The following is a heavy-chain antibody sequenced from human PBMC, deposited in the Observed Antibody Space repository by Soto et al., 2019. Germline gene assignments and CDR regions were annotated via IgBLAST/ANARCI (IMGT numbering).Heavy chain of an antibody. J-gene: IGHJ4*02. CDR3: ARLIEVITMIDIQETGYFDD. D-gene: IGHD3-22*01. CDR1: GGTFSSYT. V-gene: IGHV1-69*10. Sequence: GASVKVSCKASGGTFSSYTISWVRQAPGQGLEWMGGIIPILGIANYAQKFQGRVTITADESTSTAYMELSSLRSEDTAVYYCARLIEVITMIDIQETGYFDDWGPGTLVNVSS. CDR2: IIPILGIA.